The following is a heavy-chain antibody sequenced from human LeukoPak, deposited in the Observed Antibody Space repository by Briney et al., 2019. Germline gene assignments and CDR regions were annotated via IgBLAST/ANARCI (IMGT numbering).Heavy chain of an antibody. CDR2: IYTSGST. CDR1: GGSISSGSYY. V-gene: IGHV4-61*02. J-gene: IGHJ5*02. D-gene: IGHD6-19*01. CDR3: ARGRRAVAGIKGGNIRFDP. Sequence: PSQTLSLTCTVSGGSISSGSYYWSWIRQPAGKGLEWIGRIYTSGSTNYNPSLKSRVTISVDTSKNQFSLKLSSVTAADTAVYYCARGRRAVAGIKGGNIRFDPWGQGTLVTVSS.